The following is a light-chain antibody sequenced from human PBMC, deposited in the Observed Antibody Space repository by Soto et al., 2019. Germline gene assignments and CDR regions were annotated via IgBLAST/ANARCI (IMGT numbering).Light chain of an antibody. CDR2: KAS. CDR1: QSISSW. V-gene: IGKV1-5*03. Sequence: DIQMTQSPSTLSASVGDRVTITCRASQSISSWLAWYQQKPGKAPKLLIYKASSLESGVPSRFNGSGSGTEFTLTISSLQPDDFATYYCQQYNSYSGTFGQGTKVEIK. J-gene: IGKJ1*01. CDR3: QQYNSYSGT.